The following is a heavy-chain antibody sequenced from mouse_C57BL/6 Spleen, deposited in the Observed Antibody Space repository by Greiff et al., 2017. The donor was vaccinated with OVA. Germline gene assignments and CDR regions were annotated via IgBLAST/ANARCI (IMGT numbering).Heavy chain of an antibody. CDR2: IWSGGST. J-gene: IGHJ1*03. Sequence: VKLMESGPGLVQPSQSLSITCTVSGFSLTSYGVHWVRQSPGKGLEWLGVIWSGGSTDYNAAFISRLSISKDNSKSQVFFKMNSLRADDTDIYYCARYPFITTVVAAPYFDVWGTGTTVTVSS. CDR1: GFSLTSYG. CDR3: ARYPFITTVVAAPYFDV. D-gene: IGHD1-1*01. V-gene: IGHV2-2*01.